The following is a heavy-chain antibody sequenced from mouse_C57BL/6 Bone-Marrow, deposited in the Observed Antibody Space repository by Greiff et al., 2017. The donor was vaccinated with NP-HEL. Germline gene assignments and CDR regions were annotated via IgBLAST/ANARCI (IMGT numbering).Heavy chain of an antibody. CDR2: FHPYNDDT. J-gene: IGHJ4*01. V-gene: IGHV1-47*01. Sequence: VKLQESGAELVKPGASVKMSCKASGYTFTTYPIEWMKQNHGKSLEWIGNFHPYNDDTKYNEKFKGKATLTVEKSSSTVYLELSRLTSDDSAVYYCARSGNQFLYYAMDYWGQGTSVTVSS. D-gene: IGHD2-1*01. CDR1: GYTFTTYP. CDR3: ARSGNQFLYYAMDY.